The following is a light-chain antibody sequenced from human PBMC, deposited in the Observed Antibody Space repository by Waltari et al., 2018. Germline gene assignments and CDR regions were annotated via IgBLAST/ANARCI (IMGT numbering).Light chain of an antibody. V-gene: IGLV2-23*02. CDR1: SSDVGNYNL. J-gene: IGLJ1*01. CDR3: CSYAGLGIYV. CDR2: EVT. Sequence: QSGLTQPASVSGSPGQSITISCTGTSSDVGNYNLVSWYQQYPGKAPKLMVYEVTRRSSGVSGRFSVSKSGNTASLTIYGLQSEDEADYYCCSYAGLGIYVFGTGTKVTVL.